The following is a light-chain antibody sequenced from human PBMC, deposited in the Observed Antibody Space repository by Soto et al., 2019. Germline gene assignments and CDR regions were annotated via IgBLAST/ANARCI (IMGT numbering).Light chain of an antibody. V-gene: IGKV1-39*01. J-gene: IGKJ1*01. CDR2: ATS. CDR1: QSISRF. Sequence: DIQMTQSPSSLSASVGDRVTITCRASQSISRFLNWYQQKPGKAPKLLIYATSSLQSGVPSRFSGSGSGTDLTLTISSLQPGDFATYYCQQSYSDPPWTFGQGTKVEIK. CDR3: QQSYSDPPWT.